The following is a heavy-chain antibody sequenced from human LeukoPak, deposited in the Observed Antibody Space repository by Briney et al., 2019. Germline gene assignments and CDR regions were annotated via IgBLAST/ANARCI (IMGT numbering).Heavy chain of an antibody. CDR1: GGTFSSYA. Sequence: EASVKVSCKASGGTFSSYAISWVRQAPGQGLEWMGGIIPIFGTANYAQKFQGRVTITADESTSTAYMELSSLRSEDTAVYYCARGRCSSTSCPGENWFDPWGQGTLVTVSS. V-gene: IGHV1-69*01. CDR3: ARGRCSSTSCPGENWFDP. D-gene: IGHD2-2*01. J-gene: IGHJ5*02. CDR2: IIPIFGTA.